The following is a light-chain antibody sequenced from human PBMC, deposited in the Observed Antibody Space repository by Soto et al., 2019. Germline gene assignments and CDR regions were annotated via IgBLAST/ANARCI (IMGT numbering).Light chain of an antibody. CDR3: QQYNSYWT. Sequence: DIQLTQSPSTLSASVGDRITITCRASQSIGTWLAWYQHRPGEGPKLLIYDASALPRGVPSRFSGSGSGTKFTLTISSLQPDDFATYYCQQYNSYWTFGQGTKVDIK. V-gene: IGKV1-5*01. CDR1: QSIGTW. J-gene: IGKJ1*01. CDR2: DAS.